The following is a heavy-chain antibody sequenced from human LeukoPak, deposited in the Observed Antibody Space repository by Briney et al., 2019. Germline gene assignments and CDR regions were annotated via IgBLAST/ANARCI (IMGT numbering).Heavy chain of an antibody. J-gene: IGHJ4*02. CDR2: INHSGST. CDR1: GGSFSGYY. CDR3: ARGKRIGHYDSSGYSNPFDY. D-gene: IGHD3-22*01. V-gene: IGHV4-34*01. Sequence: PSETLSLTCAVYGGSFSGYYWSWIRQPPGKGLEWIGEINHSGSTNYNPSLKSRVTISVDTSKNQFSLKLSSVTAADTAVYYCARGKRIGHYDSSGYSNPFDYWGQGTLVTVSS.